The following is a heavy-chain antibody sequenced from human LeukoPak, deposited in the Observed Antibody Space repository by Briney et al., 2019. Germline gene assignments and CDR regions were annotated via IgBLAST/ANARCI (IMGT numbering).Heavy chain of an antibody. V-gene: IGHV4-59*12. J-gene: IGHJ5*01. CDR1: GGSISSYY. D-gene: IGHD3-9*01. CDR2: IYYSGST. Sequence: SETLSLTCTVSGGSISSYYWSRIRQPPGKGLEWIGYIYYSGSTNYNPSLKSRVTISVDTSKNQFSLNLISVTPADTAVYYCARDYKSPQYFDPSGGENSFDPWGQGSLVIVSS. CDR3: ARDYKSPQYFDPSGGENSFDP.